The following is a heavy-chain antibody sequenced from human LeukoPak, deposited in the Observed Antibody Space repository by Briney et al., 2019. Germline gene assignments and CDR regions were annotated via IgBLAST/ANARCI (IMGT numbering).Heavy chain of an antibody. V-gene: IGHV3-48*04. CDR1: GFIFTTYS. CDR2: ISRNSDAK. J-gene: IGHJ6*02. CDR3: ATDPGEIVPAAKGPRGDYCYGMDV. Sequence: GGSLRLSCAASGFIFTTYSMNWVRQAPGKGLEWVSHISRNSDAKYYADSVKGRFTISRGNAKNSVYLQMNSLRSDDTAVYYCATDPGEIVPAAKGPRGDYCYGMDVWGQGTTVTVSS. D-gene: IGHD2-2*01.